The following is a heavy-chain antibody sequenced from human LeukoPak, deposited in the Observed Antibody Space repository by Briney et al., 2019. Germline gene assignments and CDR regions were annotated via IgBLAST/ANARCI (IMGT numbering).Heavy chain of an antibody. CDR2: IYHSGST. D-gene: IGHD3-9*01. Sequence: SETLSLTCTVSGYSISSGYYWGWIRQPPGKGLEWIGSIYHSGSTYYNPSLKSRVTISVDTSKNQFSLKLTSVTAADTAVYYCAGSGLRYFDWLLPVVDYWGQGTLVTVSS. J-gene: IGHJ4*02. CDR3: AGSGLRYFDWLLPVVDY. CDR1: GYSISSGYY. V-gene: IGHV4-38-2*02.